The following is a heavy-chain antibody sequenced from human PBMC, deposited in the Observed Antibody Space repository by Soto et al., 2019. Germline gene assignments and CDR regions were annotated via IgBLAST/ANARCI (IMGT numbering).Heavy chain of an antibody. CDR1: VFTFSSYS. D-gene: IGHD3-3*01. V-gene: IGHV3-21*01. Sequence: VGSLRLSCASSVFTFSSYSMNWVRHSPGKGLEWVSSISSSSSYIYYADSVKGRFTISRDNAKNSLYLQMNSLRAEDTAVYYCARAPFTIFGVVKWIYYGMEGWGQGTTVNVSS. J-gene: IGHJ6*01. CDR3: ARAPFTIFGVVKWIYYGMEG. CDR2: ISSSSSYI.